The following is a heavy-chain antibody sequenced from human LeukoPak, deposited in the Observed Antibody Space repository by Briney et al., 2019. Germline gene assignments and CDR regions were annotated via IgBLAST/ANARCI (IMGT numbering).Heavy chain of an antibody. V-gene: IGHV4-59*08. CDR2: VYYSGST. Sequence: SETLSLTCTVSGGSISSYYWSWIRQPPGKGLEWIGYVYYSGSTNYNPSLKSRVTISVDTSKNQFSLKLSSVTAADTAVYYCARIFRADCSGGSCYEDWFDPWGQGTLVTVSS. CDR1: GGSISSYY. J-gene: IGHJ5*02. D-gene: IGHD2-15*01. CDR3: ARIFRADCSGGSCYEDWFDP.